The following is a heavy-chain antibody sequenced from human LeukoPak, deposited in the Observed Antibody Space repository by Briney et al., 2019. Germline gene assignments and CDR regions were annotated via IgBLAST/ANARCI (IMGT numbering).Heavy chain of an antibody. CDR2: INHSGST. J-gene: IGHJ5*02. Sequence: PSETLSLTCAVYGGSFSGYYWSWIRLPPGKGLEWIGEINHSGSTNYNPSLKSRVTISVDTSKNQFSLKLSSVTAADTAVYYCARRRCSSTSCYAYRVVVNWFDPWGQGTLVTVSS. V-gene: IGHV4-34*01. D-gene: IGHD2-2*01. CDR3: ARRRCSSTSCYAYRVVVNWFDP. CDR1: GGSFSGYY.